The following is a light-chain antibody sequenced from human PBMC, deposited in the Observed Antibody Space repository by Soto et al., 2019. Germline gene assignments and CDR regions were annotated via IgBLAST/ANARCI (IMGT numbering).Light chain of an antibody. CDR3: QQYDSSPRT. Sequence: VLTQSPGTLSSFGGDRVTLSCRASQYINTRLAWYQHRPGQAPRLLIYGASNRATGIPDRFSGSGSGTDFTLTISRLEPEDFAVYYCQQYDSSPRTFGQGTKVDI. V-gene: IGKV3-20*01. CDR1: QYINTR. CDR2: GAS. J-gene: IGKJ1*01.